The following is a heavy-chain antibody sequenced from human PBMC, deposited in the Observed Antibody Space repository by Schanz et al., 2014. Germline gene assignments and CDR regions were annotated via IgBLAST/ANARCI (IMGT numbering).Heavy chain of an antibody. CDR1: GYTFTSDS. D-gene: IGHD1-1*01. CDR2: INPSGGST. Sequence: QVQLVQSGAEVKKPGASVKVSCKASGYTFTSDSMHWVRQAPGQGLEWMGMINPSGGSTTYAQKFQGRLTMTRDTSTSTAYMERSSLRSEDTAVYYCARDHVATTDYDYLFYYVDVWATGITGIVSS. J-gene: IGHJ6*03. V-gene: IGHV1-46*01. CDR3: ARDHVATTDYDYLFYYVDV.